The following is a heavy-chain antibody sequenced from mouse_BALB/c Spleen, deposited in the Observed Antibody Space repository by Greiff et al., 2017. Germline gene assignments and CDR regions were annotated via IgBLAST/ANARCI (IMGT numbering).Heavy chain of an antibody. V-gene: IGHV1-14*01. CDR2: INPYNDGT. D-gene: IGHD2-1*01. CDR1: GYTFTSYV. CDR3: AIYYGKAPFAY. Sequence: EVQLQQSGPELVKPGASVKMSCKASGYTFTSYVMHWVKQKPGQGLEWIGYINPYNDGTKYNEKFKGKATLTSDKSSSTAYMELSSLTSEDSAVYYCAIYYGKAPFAYWGQGTLVTVSA. J-gene: IGHJ3*01.